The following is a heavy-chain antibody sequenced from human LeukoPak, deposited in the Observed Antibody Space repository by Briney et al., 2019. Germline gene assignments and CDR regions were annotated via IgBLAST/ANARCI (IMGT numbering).Heavy chain of an antibody. Sequence: GGSLRLSCAASGFTFSNYGIHWVRQAPGKGLEWVSAISGSGGSTYYADSVKGRFTISRDNSKNTLYLQMNSLRAEDTAAYYCAKSEGTMVRGVIYYWGQGTLVTVSS. D-gene: IGHD3-10*01. CDR1: GFTFSNYG. V-gene: IGHV3-23*01. CDR3: AKSEGTMVRGVIYY. J-gene: IGHJ4*02. CDR2: ISGSGGST.